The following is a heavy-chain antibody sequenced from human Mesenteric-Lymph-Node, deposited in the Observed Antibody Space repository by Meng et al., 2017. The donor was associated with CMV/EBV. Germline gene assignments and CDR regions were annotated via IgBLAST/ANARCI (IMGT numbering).Heavy chain of an antibody. CDR2: IYYSGST. Sequence: QLQLQESGPGLVKPSETLSLTCTVSGGSISSMSYYWGWIRQPPGKGLEWIGSIYYSGSTYYNPSLKSRVTISVDTSKNQFSLKLSSVTAADTAVYYCARPHYYGSGSSPWFDPWGQGTLVTVSS. D-gene: IGHD3-10*01. CDR3: ARPHYYGSGSSPWFDP. J-gene: IGHJ5*02. V-gene: IGHV4-39*01. CDR1: GGSISSMSYY.